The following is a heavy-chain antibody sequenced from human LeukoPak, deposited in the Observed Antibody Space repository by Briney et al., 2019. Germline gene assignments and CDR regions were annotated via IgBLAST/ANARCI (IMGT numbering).Heavy chain of an antibody. Sequence: PGGSLRLSCAASGFTFSSYAMSWVRQAPGKGLEWVSSISGGGGTTYYADSVKGRFTISRDNSKNTLYLQMNSLRAEDTAVYYCAKLGGLLSYFGHWGQGTLVTVSS. D-gene: IGHD3-3*01. CDR2: ISGGGGTT. CDR1: GFTFSSYA. J-gene: IGHJ5*02. V-gene: IGHV3-23*01. CDR3: AKLGGLLSYFGH.